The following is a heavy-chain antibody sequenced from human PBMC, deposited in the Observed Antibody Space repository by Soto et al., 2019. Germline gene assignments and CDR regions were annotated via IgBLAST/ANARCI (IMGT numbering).Heavy chain of an antibody. Sequence: SETLSLTCAVYGGSFSGYYWSWIRQPPGKGLEWIGEINHSGSTNYNPSLKSRVTISVDTSKNQFSLKLSSVTAADTAVYYCARGMGATIRRDYFDYWGQGTLVTVSS. CDR2: INHSGST. CDR1: GGSFSGYY. V-gene: IGHV4-34*01. D-gene: IGHD1-26*01. CDR3: ARGMGATIRRDYFDY. J-gene: IGHJ4*02.